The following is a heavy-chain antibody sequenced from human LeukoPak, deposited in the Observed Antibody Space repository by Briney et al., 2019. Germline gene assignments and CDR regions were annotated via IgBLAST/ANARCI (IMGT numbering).Heavy chain of an antibody. CDR1: GVSFSGYY. J-gene: IGHJ4*02. CDR3: AREDGGAGDPYYFDY. V-gene: IGHV4-34*01. CDR2: INNSGRT. Sequence: SETLSLTCAVYGVSFSGYYWSWLRQPPGKGLEGIGEINNSGRTNYNPSLKSRVTISVDTSKNQFSLQLTSVTPEDTAVYYCAREDGGAGDPYYFDYWGQGTLVTVSS. D-gene: IGHD4-23*01.